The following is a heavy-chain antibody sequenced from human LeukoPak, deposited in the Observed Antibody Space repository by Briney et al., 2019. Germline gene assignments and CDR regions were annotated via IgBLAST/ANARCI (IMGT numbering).Heavy chain of an antibody. J-gene: IGHJ4*02. CDR1: GFTFSSYW. CDR2: IKQDGSEK. V-gene: IGHV3-7*01. Sequence: GSLRLSCAASGFTFSSYWMSWVRQAPGKGLEWVANIKQDGSEKYYVDSVKGRFTISRDNAKNSLYLQMNSLRAEDTAVYYCARGSGYDPTYFDYWGQGTLVTVSS. CDR3: ARGSGYDPTYFDY. D-gene: IGHD5-12*01.